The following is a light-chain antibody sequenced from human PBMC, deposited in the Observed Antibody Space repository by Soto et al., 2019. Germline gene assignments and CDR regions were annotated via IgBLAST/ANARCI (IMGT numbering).Light chain of an antibody. J-gene: IGKJ4*01. Sequence: EILLTQSPATLSLSPGERATLSCRASQSVSSYLAWYQQKPGQAPRLLIYDASNRATGIPARFSGRGSGTDFTLTLSSLQPEDFATSYCQQLNSYFLTFGGGTTGDIK. CDR3: QQLNSYFLT. CDR2: DAS. CDR1: QSVSSY. V-gene: IGKV3-11*01.